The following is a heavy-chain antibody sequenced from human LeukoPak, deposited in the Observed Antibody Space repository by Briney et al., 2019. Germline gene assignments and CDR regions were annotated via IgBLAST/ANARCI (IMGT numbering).Heavy chain of an antibody. Sequence: GASVKVSCKASGGAFSSYAIRWVRQAPGQVLEWMGGIIPIFGTANYAQKFQGRVTITTDESTSTAYMELSSLRSEDTAVYYCASGIAAAGTFDYWGQGTLVTVSS. CDR1: GGAFSSYA. CDR3: ASGIAAAGTFDY. CDR2: IIPIFGTA. V-gene: IGHV1-69*05. J-gene: IGHJ4*02. D-gene: IGHD6-13*01.